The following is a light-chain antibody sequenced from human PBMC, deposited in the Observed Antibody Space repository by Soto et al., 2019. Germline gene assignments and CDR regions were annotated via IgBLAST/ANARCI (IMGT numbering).Light chain of an antibody. CDR2: DVS. CDR3: QQYGSTPLT. Sequence: EIVLTQSPGTLSLSPGERATLSRRASQSVRNNYLVWYQQRPGQPPRFLMYDVSTRAAGIPDRFSGSGSGTDFTLTISRLEPEDFAVYYCQQYGSTPLTFGGGTKVEIE. V-gene: IGKV3-20*01. CDR1: QSVRNNY. J-gene: IGKJ4*01.